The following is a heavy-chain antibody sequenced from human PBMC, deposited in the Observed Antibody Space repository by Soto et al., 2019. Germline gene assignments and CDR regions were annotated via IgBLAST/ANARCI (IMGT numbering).Heavy chain of an antibody. Sequence: QVQLVESGGGVVQPGRSLRLSCAASGFTFSDYGMHWVRQAPGKGLEWVAVIAYDGSNKYYADSVKGRFTISRDNAKNSLYLQMNSLRAEDTALYYCAKKGWYYYGMDVWGQGTTVTVSS. CDR1: GFTFSDYG. CDR2: IAYDGSNK. CDR3: AKKGWYYYGMDV. V-gene: IGHV3-30*18. J-gene: IGHJ6*02.